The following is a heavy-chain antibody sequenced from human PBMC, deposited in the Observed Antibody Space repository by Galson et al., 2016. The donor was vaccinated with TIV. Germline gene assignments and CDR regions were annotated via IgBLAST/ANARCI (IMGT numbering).Heavy chain of an antibody. Sequence: LRLSCAASGFTFSTYAMNWVRQAPGKGLEWVSGVVGTGGTTYYADSVKGRFTISRDNSKNTLYLQMNSLRAEDTAVYYCAKRKNYGGDAFDLWGQGTLVTVSS. CDR1: GFTFSTYA. D-gene: IGHD4-23*01. CDR3: AKRKNYGGDAFDL. CDR2: VVGTGGTT. J-gene: IGHJ3*01. V-gene: IGHV3-23*01.